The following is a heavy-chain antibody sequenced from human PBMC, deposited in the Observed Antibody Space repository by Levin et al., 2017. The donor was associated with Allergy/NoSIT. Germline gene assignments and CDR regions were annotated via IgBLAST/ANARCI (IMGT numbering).Heavy chain of an antibody. J-gene: IGHJ5*02. CDR3: TTGGKIAAGAYWFDP. D-gene: IGHD6-13*01. V-gene: IGHV1-18*01. CDR2: ISVYNGNT. CDR1: GYTFSSYG. Sequence: GASVKVSCKASGYTFSSYGITWVRQAPGQGLEWMGWISVYNGNTNYAQKFHDRVTMTTDTSTSTAYMEVRSLRSDDTAVYYCTTGGKIAAGAYWFDPWGQGILVTVSS.